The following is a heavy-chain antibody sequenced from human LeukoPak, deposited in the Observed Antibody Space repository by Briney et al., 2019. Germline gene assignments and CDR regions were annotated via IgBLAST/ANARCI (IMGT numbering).Heavy chain of an antibody. CDR1: GGSFSGYY. V-gene: IGHV4-34*01. D-gene: IGHD2-2*01. Sequence: NPSETLSLTCAVYGGSFSGYYWSWIRQPPGKGLEWIGEINHSGSTNYNPSLESRVTISVDTSKNQFSLKLSSVTAADTAVYYCASGGSCYDYWGQGTLVTVSS. J-gene: IGHJ4*02. CDR3: ASGGSCYDY. CDR2: INHSGST.